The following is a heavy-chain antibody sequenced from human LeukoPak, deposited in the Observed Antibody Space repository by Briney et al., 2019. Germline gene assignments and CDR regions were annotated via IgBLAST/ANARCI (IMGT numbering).Heavy chain of an antibody. CDR3: ARDGSPLRYFDWLPFDY. D-gene: IGHD3-9*01. CDR1: GDSISSGDYY. Sequence: SQTLSLTCTVSGDSISSGDYYWSWIRQPAGKGLEWIGRISSSGSTNYNPSLKSRVTISVDTSKNQFSLKLSSVTAADTAVYYCARDGSPLRYFDWLPFDYWGQGTLVTVSS. J-gene: IGHJ4*02. V-gene: IGHV4-61*02. CDR2: ISSSGST.